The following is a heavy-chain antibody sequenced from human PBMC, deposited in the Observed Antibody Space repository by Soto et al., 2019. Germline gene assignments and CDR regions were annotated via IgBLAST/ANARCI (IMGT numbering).Heavy chain of an antibody. Sequence: QVQLVESGGGVVQPGRSLRLSCSASGFTFSDYTMHWVRQAPGRGLEWVAIILYDESDQYYSDSVKGRFTISRDNSNNTLYLQMHSLPTEDTAVYYCAKDGTHLWSKQYYFGSWGQGALVTVSS. CDR1: GFTFSDYT. CDR3: AKDGTHLWSKQYYFGS. CDR2: ILYDESDQ. D-gene: IGHD1-26*01. J-gene: IGHJ4*02. V-gene: IGHV3-30*18.